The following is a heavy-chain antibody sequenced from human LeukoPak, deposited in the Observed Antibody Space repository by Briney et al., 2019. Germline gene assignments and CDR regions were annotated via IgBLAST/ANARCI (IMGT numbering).Heavy chain of an antibody. J-gene: IGHJ4*02. CDR1: GFTFSNYA. D-gene: IGHD3-10*01. CDR3: AKDRSSSGSYFDY. Sequence: PGGSLRLSCTASGFTFSNYAISWLRKAPGKGLEWVSSSSGSGGSTYYVDSVKGRFTISRDNSKNTLYLQMNSLRAEDTAVYYCAKDRSSSGSYFDYWGQGTLVTVSS. CDR2: SSGSGGST. V-gene: IGHV3-23*01.